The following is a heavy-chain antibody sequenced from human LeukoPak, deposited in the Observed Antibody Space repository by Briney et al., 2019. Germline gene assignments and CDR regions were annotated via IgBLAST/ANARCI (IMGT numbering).Heavy chain of an antibody. CDR3: AKQLGYCSDGSCYFPY. Sequence: GGSLRLSCAASGFTFSSYVMSWVRQAPGKGLGWVSVISGSGDSTYYADSVKGRFTISRDNSKSTLCLQMNSLRAEDTAVYYCAKQLGYCSDGSCYFPYWGQGTLVTVSS. J-gene: IGHJ4*02. CDR1: GFTFSSYV. CDR2: ISGSGDST. V-gene: IGHV3-23*01. D-gene: IGHD2-15*01.